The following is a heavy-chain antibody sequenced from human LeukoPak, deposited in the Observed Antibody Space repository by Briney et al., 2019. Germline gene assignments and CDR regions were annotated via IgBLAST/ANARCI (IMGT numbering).Heavy chain of an antibody. CDR1: GFTFSYYG. Sequence: GGSLRVSCAASGFTFSYYGIHWVRQAPGKGLEWVGRSRNRAKSYTTDYAASVKGRFTISRDDSKSTLYLQMNSLETEDTAVYYCSRDATGDHWGQGTLVSVSS. V-gene: IGHV3-72*01. CDR3: SRDATGDH. J-gene: IGHJ4*02. CDR2: SRNRAKSYTT.